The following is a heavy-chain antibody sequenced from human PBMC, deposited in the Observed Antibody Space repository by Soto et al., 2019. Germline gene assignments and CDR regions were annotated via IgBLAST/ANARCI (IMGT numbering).Heavy chain of an antibody. J-gene: IGHJ6*02. CDR1: GFTFNNYG. D-gene: IGHD3-10*01. CDR3: AKAGRRSHGYYDSEIGLYGMDV. Sequence: QVQLVESGGGVVQPGRSLRLSCAPSGFTFNNYGMHWVRQAPGKGLEWLALISFDGNKKHYADSVRGRYTISRDNSMNTLYRQMNSPRAADTAVYYCAKAGRRSHGYYDSEIGLYGMDVWGQGTTVTVSS. V-gene: IGHV3-30*18. CDR2: ISFDGNKK.